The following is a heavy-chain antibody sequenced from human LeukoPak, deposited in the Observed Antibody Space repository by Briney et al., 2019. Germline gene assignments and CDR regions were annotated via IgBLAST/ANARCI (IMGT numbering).Heavy chain of an antibody. CDR1: GFTFSSYW. D-gene: IGHD4-23*01. CDR3: ARGRPHGNDY. Sequence: GGSLRLSCAASGFTFSSYWMNWVRQAPGKGLVWVSRIASDGSSTTYADSVKGRFSISRDNPKNTLYLQMNSLRVEDTAVYYCARGRPHGNDYWGQGTLVTVSS. V-gene: IGHV3-74*01. CDR2: IASDGSST. J-gene: IGHJ4*02.